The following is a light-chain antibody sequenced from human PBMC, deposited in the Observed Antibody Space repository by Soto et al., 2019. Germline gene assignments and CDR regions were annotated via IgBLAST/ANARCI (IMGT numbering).Light chain of an antibody. CDR1: QSVSKNF. Sequence: EIVLTQSPGTLSLSPGERATLSCRASQSVSKNFLAWYQQKPGQAPRLLISGASNRATGIPDRFSGSGSGTDSSLTSDRLEPEDLAVYFCQQYGSSPPTVGGGTKVAIK. J-gene: IGKJ4*01. CDR2: GAS. V-gene: IGKV3-20*01. CDR3: QQYGSSPPT.